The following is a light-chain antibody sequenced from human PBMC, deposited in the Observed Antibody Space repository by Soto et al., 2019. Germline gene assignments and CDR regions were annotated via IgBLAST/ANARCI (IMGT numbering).Light chain of an antibody. CDR1: SGDVGGYNS. V-gene: IGLV2-14*03. J-gene: IGLJ1*01. Sequence: QSVLTQPASVSGSPGQSITISCTGTSGDVGGYNSVSWYQHHPGKAPKLIIYDVSNRPSGVSIRFSGSKSGTTASLTISGLQAEDEADYYCSSYASSSTLDVFGTGTKVTVL. CDR3: SSYASSSTLDV. CDR2: DVS.